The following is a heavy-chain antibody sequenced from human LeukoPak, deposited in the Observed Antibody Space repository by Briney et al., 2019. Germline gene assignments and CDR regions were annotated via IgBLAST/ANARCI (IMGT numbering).Heavy chain of an antibody. V-gene: IGHV1-69*05. Sequence: SVKVSCKASGGTFSSYAISWVRQAPGQGLEWMGRIIPIFGTANDAQKFQGRVTITTDESTSTAYMELSSLRSEDTAVYYCARDNGWGENKNDYWGQGTLVTVSS. CDR2: IIPIFGTA. CDR1: GGTFSSYA. J-gene: IGHJ4*02. CDR3: ARDNGWGENKNDY. D-gene: IGHD3-16*01.